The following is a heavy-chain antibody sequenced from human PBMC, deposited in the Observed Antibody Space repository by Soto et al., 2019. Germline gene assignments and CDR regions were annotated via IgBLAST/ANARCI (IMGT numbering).Heavy chain of an antibody. CDR1: GGSFRSFY. CDR3: ARVRKGVTTIRKYGMDV. CDR2: IIHTGST. D-gene: IGHD4-17*01. Sequence: ETLSLTCAVYGGSFRSFYWSWIRQPPGKGLEWIGEIIHTGSTNYNPSLESRVTISLDTSKNQFSLKVNSVIAADTAVYYCARVRKGVTTIRKYGMDVWGQGTTVTVSS. J-gene: IGHJ6*02. V-gene: IGHV4-34*12.